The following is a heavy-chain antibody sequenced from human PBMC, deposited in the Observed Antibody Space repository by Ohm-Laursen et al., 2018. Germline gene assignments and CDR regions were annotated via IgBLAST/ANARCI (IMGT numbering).Heavy chain of an antibody. CDR1: GYTFINYD. J-gene: IGHJ4*02. CDR2: MNPKSGDT. D-gene: IGHD2-15*01. CDR3: VRGCLGGSCYTFDY. V-gene: IGHV1-8*01. Sequence: ASVKVSCKTSGYTFINYDIHWVRQASGQGLEWMGWMNPKSGDTGYAHKFQGRVTMARNASISTANMEMSSLRSEDTAIYYCVRGCLGGSCYTFDYWGQGTLLTVSS.